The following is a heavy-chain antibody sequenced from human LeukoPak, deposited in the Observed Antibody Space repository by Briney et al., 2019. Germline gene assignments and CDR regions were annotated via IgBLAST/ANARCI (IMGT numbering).Heavy chain of an antibody. Sequence: GRSLRLSCAASGFTFSSYAMYWVRQAPGKGLKWVALMSYDGSNKYYADSVKGRFTISRDNSKNTLYLQMNSLRADDTAVYYCARDSEGDGYNFDTWGRGTLVTVSS. CDR3: ARDSEGDGYNFDT. CDR2: MSYDGSNK. D-gene: IGHD5-24*01. J-gene: IGHJ5*02. CDR1: GFTFSSYA. V-gene: IGHV3-30*14.